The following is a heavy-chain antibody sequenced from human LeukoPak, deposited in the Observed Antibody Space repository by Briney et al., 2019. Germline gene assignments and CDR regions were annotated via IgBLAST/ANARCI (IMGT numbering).Heavy chain of an antibody. CDR2: IYHSGTT. D-gene: IGHD3-22*01. V-gene: IGHV4-39*01. J-gene: IGHJ4*02. Sequence: PSETLSLTCTVSGGSTSSATYFWGWIRQPPGRGLEWIGSIYHSGTTFYNPSLKSRVTMSVDTSKNQFSLKLSSVTAADTSVYYCASYYDSSGYEYFDYWGQGTLVTVSS. CDR1: GGSTSSATYF. CDR3: ASYYDSSGYEYFDY.